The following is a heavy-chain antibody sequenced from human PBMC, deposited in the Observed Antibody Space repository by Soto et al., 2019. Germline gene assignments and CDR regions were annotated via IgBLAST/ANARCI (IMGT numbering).Heavy chain of an antibody. CDR3: AREKSDSSGWPACFDY. J-gene: IGHJ4*02. CDR2: ISSSSSYI. V-gene: IGHV3-21*01. CDR1: GFTFSSYS. Sequence: GGSLRLSCAASGFTFSSYSMNWVRQAPGKGLEWVSSISSSSSYIYYADSVKGRFTISRDNAKNSLYLQMNSLRAEDTAVYYCAREKSDSSGWPACFDYWGQGTLVTVSS. D-gene: IGHD6-19*01.